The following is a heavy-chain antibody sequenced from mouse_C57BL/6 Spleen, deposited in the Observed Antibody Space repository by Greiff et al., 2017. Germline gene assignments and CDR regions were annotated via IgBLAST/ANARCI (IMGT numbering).Heavy chain of an antibody. J-gene: IGHJ4*01. V-gene: IGHV1-53*01. D-gene: IGHD2-4*01. CDR2: ITPRNVGT. CDR3: ARSDYDYDGSY. CDR1: ATTFPSTW. Sequence: QSQLRHPGPELVSLGASLNLSCKPSATTFPSTWMPWWKRGPGQGLSWIGNITPRNVGTNYNEKFKSKATLTVDKSSSTAYMQLSSLTSEDSAVYYCARSDYDYDGSYWGQGTSVTVSS.